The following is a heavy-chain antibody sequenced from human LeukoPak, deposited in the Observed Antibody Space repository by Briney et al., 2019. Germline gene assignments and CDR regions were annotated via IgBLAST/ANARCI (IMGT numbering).Heavy chain of an antibody. CDR1: GGSFSGYY. D-gene: IGHD2-21*02. J-gene: IGHJ5*02. CDR3: AGQGPYSSSMLVTAISVSWFDP. Sequence: SETLSLTCAVYGGSFSGYYWSWIRQPPGKGLEWIGEINHSGSTNYNPSLKSRVTISVDTSKNQISLKLSSVTAADTAVYYCAGQGPYSSSMLVTAISVSWFDPWGQGTLVTVSS. V-gene: IGHV4-34*01. CDR2: INHSGST.